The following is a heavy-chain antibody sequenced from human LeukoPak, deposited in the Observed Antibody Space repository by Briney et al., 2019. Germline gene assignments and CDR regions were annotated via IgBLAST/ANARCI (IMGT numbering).Heavy chain of an antibody. CDR3: AKDQRGSGDYPVDY. CDR1: GFTFSTYG. Sequence: HPGGSLRLSCAASGFTFSTYGMHWVRQAPGKGLEGVAVISDDGSNKYYADSVKGRFTISRDDSKNTLYLQMNSLRTEDTAVYYCAKDQRGSGDYPVDYWGQGTLVTVSS. CDR2: ISDDGSNK. D-gene: IGHD4-17*01. J-gene: IGHJ4*02. V-gene: IGHV3-30*18.